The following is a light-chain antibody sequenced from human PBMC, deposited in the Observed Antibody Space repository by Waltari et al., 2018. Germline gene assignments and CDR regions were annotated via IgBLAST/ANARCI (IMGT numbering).Light chain of an antibody. V-gene: IGLV1-44*01. CDR2: TNE. J-gene: IGLJ1*01. CDR3: AAWDDSLSAVYV. Sequence: SVLTQPPSTSGTPGQRVTISCSGSRSNLGSNTVNWYQQLPGTAPKLLIFTNERRPSGVPDRFSGSKSGTSASLAISGLQSEDEAEYYCAAWDDSLSAVYVFGTGTKVTVL. CDR1: RSNLGSNT.